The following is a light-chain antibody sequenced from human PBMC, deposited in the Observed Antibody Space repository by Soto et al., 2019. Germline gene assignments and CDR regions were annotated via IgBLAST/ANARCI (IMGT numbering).Light chain of an antibody. CDR1: QDIRSH. CDR3: QQYGTSPRT. Sequence: VLTQSPAALSESPGEGVRRSCRASQDIRSHLAWYQHKPGQAPRLLIFDASSRATGISDRFSGSGSGTDFTLSISRVEPEDFAVYYCQQYGTSPRTFGQGTKVDIK. CDR2: DAS. J-gene: IGKJ1*01. V-gene: IGKV3-20*01.